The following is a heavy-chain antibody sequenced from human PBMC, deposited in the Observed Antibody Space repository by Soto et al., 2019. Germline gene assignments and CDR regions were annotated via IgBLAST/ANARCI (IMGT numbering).Heavy chain of an antibody. V-gene: IGHV3-30*03. CDR3: AVHYDILTGYYPLDY. J-gene: IGHJ4*02. D-gene: IGHD3-9*01. Sequence: PGGSLRLSCAASGFTFSSYGMHWVRQAPGKGLEWVAVISYDGSNKYYADSVKGRFTISRDNSKNTLYLQMNSLRAEDTAVYYCAVHYDILTGYYPLDYWGQGXLVTVYS. CDR2: ISYDGSNK. CDR1: GFTFSSYG.